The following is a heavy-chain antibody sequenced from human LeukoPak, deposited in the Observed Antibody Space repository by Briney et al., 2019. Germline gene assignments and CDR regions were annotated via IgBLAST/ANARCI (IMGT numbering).Heavy chain of an antibody. CDR3: ASPRDIVVVAPFDY. J-gene: IGHJ4*02. D-gene: IGHD2-15*01. CDR2: IIPIFGTA. Sequence: GASVKVSCKASGGTFSSYAISWVRQAPGQGLEWMGGIIPIFGTANYAQKFQGRVTITAGKSTSTAYMELSSLRSEDTAVYYCASPRDIVVVAPFDYWGQGTLVTVSS. CDR1: GGTFSSYA. V-gene: IGHV1-69*06.